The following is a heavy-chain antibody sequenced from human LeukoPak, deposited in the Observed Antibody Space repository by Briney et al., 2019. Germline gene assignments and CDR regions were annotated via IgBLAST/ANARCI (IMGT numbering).Heavy chain of an antibody. D-gene: IGHD2-2*01. Sequence: SETLSLTCDVSGGSISSGLYSWSWIRQPLGKGLEWIGYIYHTGSTYYSPSLKSRVTISVDTSKNQFSLRLSSVTAADTAVYYCARLQYCSGTSCYWFDPWGQGTLVTVSS. CDR1: GGSISSGLYS. V-gene: IGHV4-30-2*01. CDR2: IYHTGST. CDR3: ARLQYCSGTSCYWFDP. J-gene: IGHJ5*02.